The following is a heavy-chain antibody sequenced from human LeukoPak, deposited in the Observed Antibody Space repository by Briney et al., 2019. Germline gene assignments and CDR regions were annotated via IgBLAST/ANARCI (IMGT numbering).Heavy chain of an antibody. CDR3: AEAGPLGGCSSTSCPPHYSY. J-gene: IGHJ4*02. V-gene: IGHV4-31*03. CDR2: IYYSGST. Sequence: SETLSLTCTVSGGSISSGGYYWSWIRQHPGKGLEWIGYIYYSGSTTYNPSLKRRVTISQDTSKNQFSLRLKSVTAADTAVYYCAEAGPLGGCSSTSCPPHYSYWGQGNLVTVSS. CDR1: GGSISSGGYY. D-gene: IGHD2-2*01.